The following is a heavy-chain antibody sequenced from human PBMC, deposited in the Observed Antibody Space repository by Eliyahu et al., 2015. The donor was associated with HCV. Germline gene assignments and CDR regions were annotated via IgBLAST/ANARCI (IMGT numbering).Heavy chain of an antibody. CDR2: TRNKANSYTT. CDR1: GFTFSDHY. D-gene: IGHD1-26*01. Sequence: EVQLVESGGGLVQPGGSLXLSCAASGFTFSDHYMDWVRQAPGKGLEWVGRTRNKANSYTTEYAASVKGRFTISRDDSKNSLYLQMNSLKTEDTAVYYCARDPSGSPGGWFDPWGQGTLVTVSS. CDR3: ARDPSGSPGGWFDP. J-gene: IGHJ5*02. V-gene: IGHV3-72*01.